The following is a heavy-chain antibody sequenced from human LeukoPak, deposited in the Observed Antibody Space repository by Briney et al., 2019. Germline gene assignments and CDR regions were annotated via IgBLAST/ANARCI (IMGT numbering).Heavy chain of an antibody. Sequence: GGSLRLSCVASGFTFGKYWMSWVRQAPGKGLEWVATIKLDGSEKNYVDSVKGRFTISRDNTKNSLYLQMNSLRVEDTAVFYCARDQYDTWSRRGNFDSWGQGTLVIVSS. CDR2: IKLDGSEK. CDR3: ARDQYDTWSRRGNFDS. V-gene: IGHV3-7*03. J-gene: IGHJ4*02. CDR1: GFTFGKYW. D-gene: IGHD3-3*01.